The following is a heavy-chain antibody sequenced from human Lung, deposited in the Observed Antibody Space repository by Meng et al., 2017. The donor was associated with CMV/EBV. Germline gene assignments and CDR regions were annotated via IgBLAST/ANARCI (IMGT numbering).Heavy chain of an antibody. CDR1: GYTFNDYW. Sequence: AQLVQSGVEVKKPGTSVKLSCKTSGYTFNDYWIHWVRQAPGQGLEWMGRIKPSTGDTSYAQKFRGRLTVTSDTPISTVYMEVNSLTSDDTAVYYCTREGFDYWGQGALVTVSS. J-gene: IGHJ4*02. CDR3: TREGFDY. CDR2: IKPSTGDT. V-gene: IGHV1-2*06.